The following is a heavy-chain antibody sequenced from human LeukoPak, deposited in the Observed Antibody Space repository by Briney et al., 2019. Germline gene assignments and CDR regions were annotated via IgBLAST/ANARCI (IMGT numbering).Heavy chain of an antibody. CDR3: ARANPPYLYDLWSGGFDY. Sequence: GASVKVSCKASGYTFTGYYMHWVRQAPGQGLEWMGWINPNSGGTNYAQKFQGRVTMTRDTSISTAYMELSRLRSDDTAVYYCARANPPYLYDLWSGGFDYWGQGTLVTVSS. J-gene: IGHJ4*02. CDR2: INPNSGGT. D-gene: IGHD3-3*01. CDR1: GYTFTGYY. V-gene: IGHV1-2*02.